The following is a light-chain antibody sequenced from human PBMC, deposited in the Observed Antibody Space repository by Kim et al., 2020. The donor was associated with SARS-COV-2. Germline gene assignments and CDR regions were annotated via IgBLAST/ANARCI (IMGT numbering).Light chain of an antibody. CDR2: GAS. J-gene: IGKJ2*01. CDR3: QQYGSSPYT. CDR1: QTVSSSY. Sequence: LSTGERATLSCSASQTVSSSYLAWYQHKPGQAPRLLIYGASSRATGIPDRFSGTGSGTDFSLTISRLEPEDFAVYYCQQYGSSPYTFGQGTKLEI. V-gene: IGKV3-20*01.